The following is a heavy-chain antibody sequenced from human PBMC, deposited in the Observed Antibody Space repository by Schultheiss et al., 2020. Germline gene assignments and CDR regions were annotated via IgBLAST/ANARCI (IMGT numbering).Heavy chain of an antibody. CDR3: ARESYGDYETRIEY. V-gene: IGHV4-59*06. Sequence: SQTLSLTCTVSGGSISSYYWSWIRQPPGKGLEWIGYIYYSGSTYYNPSLKSRVTISVDTSKNQFSLKLSSVTAADTAVYYCARESYGDYETRIEYWGQGTLVTVSS. CDR2: IYYSGST. J-gene: IGHJ4*02. D-gene: IGHD4-17*01. CDR1: GGSISSYY.